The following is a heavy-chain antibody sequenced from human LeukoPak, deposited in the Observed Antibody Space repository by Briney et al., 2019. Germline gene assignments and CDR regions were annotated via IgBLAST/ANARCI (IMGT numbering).Heavy chain of an antibody. J-gene: IGHJ4*02. CDR3: AKYRFGELLYNPPGY. Sequence: GESLRLSCAASGFTFSSYAMSWVRQAPGKGLEGVSAISGSGGSTYYADSVKGRFTISRDNSKNTLYLQMNSLRAEDTAVYYCAKYRFGELLYNPPGYWGQGTLVTVSS. CDR2: ISGSGGST. D-gene: IGHD3-10*01. V-gene: IGHV3-23*01. CDR1: GFTFSSYA.